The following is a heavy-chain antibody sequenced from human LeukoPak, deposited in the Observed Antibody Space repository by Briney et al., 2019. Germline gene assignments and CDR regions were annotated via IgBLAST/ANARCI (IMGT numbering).Heavy chain of an antibody. CDR3: ARVSTIRNFNWDYYFDY. V-gene: IGHV3-7*01. CDR1: GFTFSSYW. D-gene: IGHD1-7*01. CDR2: IKQDGSEK. J-gene: IGHJ4*02. Sequence: PGGSLRLSCAASGFTFSSYWMSWVRQAPGKGLEWVANIKQDGSEKYYVDSVKGRFTISRDNAKNSLYLQMNSLRAEDTAVYYCARVSTIRNFNWDYYFDYWGQGTLVTVSS.